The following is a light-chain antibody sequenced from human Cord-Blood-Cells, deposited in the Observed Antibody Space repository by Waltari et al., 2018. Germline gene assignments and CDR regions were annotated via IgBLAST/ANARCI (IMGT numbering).Light chain of an antibody. CDR1: QSISSW. CDR3: QQYNSYSPQ. J-gene: IGKJ1*01. CDR2: KAS. V-gene: IGKV1-5*03. Sequence: DIQMTQSPSTLSASVGDRVTITCRASQSISSWLDWYQQKPGKAPKLLIYKASSLESGVPSRFSGSGSGTEFTLTISSLQPDDFATYYCQQYNSYSPQFGQGTKVEIK.